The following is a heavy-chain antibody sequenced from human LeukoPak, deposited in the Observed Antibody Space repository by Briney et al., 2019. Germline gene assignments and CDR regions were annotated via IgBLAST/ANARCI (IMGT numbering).Heavy chain of an antibody. CDR3: ARDRAGRGYCSSTSCYPIDY. CDR2: TYYRSKWYN. J-gene: IGHJ4*02. D-gene: IGHD2-2*01. CDR1: GDSVSSNSAA. Sequence: SQTLSLTCAISGDSVSSNSAAWNWIRQSPSRGLEWQGRTYYRSKWYNDYAVSVKSRITINPDTSKNQFSLQLNSVTPEDTAVYYCARDRAGRGYCSSTSCYPIDYWGQGTLVTVSS. V-gene: IGHV6-1*01.